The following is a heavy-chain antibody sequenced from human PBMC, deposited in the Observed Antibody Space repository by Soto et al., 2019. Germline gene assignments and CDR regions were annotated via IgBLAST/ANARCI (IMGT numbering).Heavy chain of an antibody. CDR1: GFTFGDYA. CDR2: IRSKAYGGTT. Sequence: PGGSLRLSCTASGFTFGDYAMSWVRQAPGKGLEWVGFIRSKAYGGTTEYAASVEGRFTISRDDSKSIAYLQMNSLKTEDTAVYYCTRPDSSREYFQHWGQGTLVTAPQ. D-gene: IGHD6-13*01. CDR3: TRPDSSREYFQH. V-gene: IGHV3-49*04. J-gene: IGHJ1*01.